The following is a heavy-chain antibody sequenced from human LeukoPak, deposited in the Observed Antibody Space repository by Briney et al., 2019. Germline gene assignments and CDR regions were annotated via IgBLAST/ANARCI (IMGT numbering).Heavy chain of an antibody. D-gene: IGHD3-22*01. V-gene: IGHV4-59*01. CDR3: ARRAYSSGYYYFDY. CDR2: IYYSGST. J-gene: IGHJ4*02. Sequence: PSETLSLTCTVSGGSISSYYWSWLRQPPGEGLEWIGYIYYSGSTNYNPSLKSRVTISVDTSKNQFSLNLSSVTAADTAVYYCARRAYSSGYYYFDYWGQGTLVTVSS. CDR1: GGSISSYY.